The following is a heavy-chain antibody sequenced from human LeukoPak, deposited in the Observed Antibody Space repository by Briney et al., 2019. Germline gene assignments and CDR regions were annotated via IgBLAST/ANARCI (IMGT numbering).Heavy chain of an antibody. Sequence: PGRSLRLSCAASGFIFSTYGMHWVRQAPGKGLEWVGFIRSKAYAGTTEYAASVKGRFTISRDDSKSIAYLQMNSLKTEDTAVYYCTRERQLAFDYWGQGTLVTVSS. CDR1: GFIFSTYG. V-gene: IGHV3-49*04. D-gene: IGHD6-13*01. CDR3: TRERQLAFDY. CDR2: IRSKAYAGTT. J-gene: IGHJ4*02.